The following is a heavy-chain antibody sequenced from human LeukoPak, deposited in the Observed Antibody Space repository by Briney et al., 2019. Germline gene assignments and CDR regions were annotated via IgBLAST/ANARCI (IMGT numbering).Heavy chain of an antibody. J-gene: IGHJ6*03. V-gene: IGHV3-30*11. CDR1: GFTFSSYA. CDR2: ISYDGSNK. D-gene: IGHD3-10*01. CDR3: ARDNYGWGSTLWDYYYYYMDV. Sequence: GGSLRLSCAASGFTFSSYAMHWVRQAPGKGLEWVAVISYDGSNKYYADSVKGRFTISRDNSKNTLYLQMNSLRAEDTAVYYCARDNYGWGSTLWDYYYYYMDVWGKGTTVTVSS.